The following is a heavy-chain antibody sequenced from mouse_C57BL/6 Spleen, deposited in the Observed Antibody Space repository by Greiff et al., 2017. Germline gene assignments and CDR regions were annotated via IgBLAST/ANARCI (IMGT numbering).Heavy chain of an antibody. CDR2: IWTGGGA. Sequence: VQLQESGPGLVAPSQSLSITCTVSGFSLTSYAVSWVRQPPGKGLEWLGVIWTGGGANYNSALKSRLSISKDNSKSQVLLKMNSLHTDDTARYYWGRMGNTLPYYFDYGGQGTTLTVSS. J-gene: IGHJ2*01. CDR1: GFSLTSYA. V-gene: IGHV2-9-1*01. D-gene: IGHD2-1*01. CDR3: GRMGNTLPYYFDY.